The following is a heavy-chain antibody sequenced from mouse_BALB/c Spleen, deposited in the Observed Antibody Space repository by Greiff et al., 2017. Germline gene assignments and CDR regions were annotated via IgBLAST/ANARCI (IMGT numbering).Heavy chain of an antibody. Sequence: QVQLQQSGAEPAKPGASVKMSCKASGYTFTSYWMHWVKQRPGQGLEWIGYINPSTGYTEYNQKFKDKATLTADKSSSTAYMQLSSLTSEDSAVYYCASLPWFAYWGQGTLVTVSA. CDR3: ASLPWFAY. V-gene: IGHV1-7*01. CDR1: GYTFTSYW. J-gene: IGHJ3*01. CDR2: INPSTGYT.